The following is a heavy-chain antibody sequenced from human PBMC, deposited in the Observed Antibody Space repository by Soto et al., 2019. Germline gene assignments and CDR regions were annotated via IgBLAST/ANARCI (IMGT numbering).Heavy chain of an antibody. D-gene: IGHD6-13*01. J-gene: IGHJ5*02. CDR2: ISGSGGST. CDR3: AKGMRQQLVYIWFDP. Sequence: QPGGSLRLSCAASGFTSSIYAMSWVRQAPGKGLEWVSAISGSGGSTYYADSVKGRFTISRDNSKNTLYLQMNSLRAEDTAVYYCAKGMRQQLVYIWFDPWGQGTLVTVSS. CDR1: GFTSSIYA. V-gene: IGHV3-23*01.